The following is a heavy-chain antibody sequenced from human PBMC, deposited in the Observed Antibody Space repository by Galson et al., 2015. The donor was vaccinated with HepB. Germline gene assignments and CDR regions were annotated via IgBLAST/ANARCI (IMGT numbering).Heavy chain of an antibody. V-gene: IGHV3-23*01. Sequence: SLRLSCAASGFTFGSYAMSWVRQAPGKGLEWVSAISASGDKTNYADSVKGRFTISRDNSKNTLYLQMNSLRVEDTAVCYCARQIYEYVWGSYRDSYYFDYWGQGTLVTVSS. J-gene: IGHJ4*02. D-gene: IGHD3-16*02. CDR1: GFTFGSYA. CDR2: ISASGDKT. CDR3: ARQIYEYVWGSYRDSYYFDY.